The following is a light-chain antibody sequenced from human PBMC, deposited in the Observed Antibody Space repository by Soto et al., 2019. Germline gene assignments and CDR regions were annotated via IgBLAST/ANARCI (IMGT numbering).Light chain of an antibody. CDR3: SSYAGSNFVV. J-gene: IGLJ2*01. CDR2: EVS. Sequence: QSALTQPPSASGSPGQSVTISCTGTSSDVGGYNYVSWYQQHPGKAPKRMIYEVSKRPSGVPDRFSGSKSGNTASLTVSGLQAEGEADYYCSSYAGSNFVVFGGGTKLTVL. V-gene: IGLV2-8*01. CDR1: SSDVGGYNY.